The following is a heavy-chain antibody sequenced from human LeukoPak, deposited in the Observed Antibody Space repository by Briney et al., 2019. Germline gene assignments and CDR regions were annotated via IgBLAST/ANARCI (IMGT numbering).Heavy chain of an antibody. V-gene: IGHV3-53*01. CDR2: IYSGGST. Sequence: AGGSLRLSCAASGFTVSSNYMSWVRQAPGKGLEWVSVIYSGGSTYYADSVKGRFTISRDNSKNTLYLQMNSLRAEDTAVYYCAKDPPGIAAAEGPNDYWGQGTLVTVSS. CDR1: GFTVSSNY. D-gene: IGHD6-13*01. CDR3: AKDPPGIAAAEGPNDY. J-gene: IGHJ4*02.